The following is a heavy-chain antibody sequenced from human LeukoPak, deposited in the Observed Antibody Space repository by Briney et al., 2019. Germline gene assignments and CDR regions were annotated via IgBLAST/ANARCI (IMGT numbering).Heavy chain of an antibody. CDR3: ARDLGDFWSGYYYWFDP. CDR1: GYTFTGYY. D-gene: IGHD3-3*01. Sequence: ASVKVSCKASGYTFTGYYMHWVRQAPGQGLEWMGWINPNGGGTNYAQKFQGRVTMTRDTSISTAYMELSRLRSDDTAVYYCARDLGDFWSGYYYWFDPWGQGTLVTVSS. V-gene: IGHV1-2*02. J-gene: IGHJ5*02. CDR2: INPNGGGT.